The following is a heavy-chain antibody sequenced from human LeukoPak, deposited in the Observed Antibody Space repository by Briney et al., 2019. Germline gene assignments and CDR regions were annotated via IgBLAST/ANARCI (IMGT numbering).Heavy chain of an antibody. V-gene: IGHV3-48*02. D-gene: IGHD6-13*01. Sequence: GGSLRLPCSASGFPLRSFRMNWVRPATGKGLEWVSYLSSSSSTIYHADSVKGRFTISRDNAQNSLFLQMNSLRDEGTAMYYGARAREGSSYNAFDLWGQGTLVTVSS. CDR1: GFPLRSFR. J-gene: IGHJ3*01. CDR2: LSSSSSTI. CDR3: ARAREGSSYNAFDL.